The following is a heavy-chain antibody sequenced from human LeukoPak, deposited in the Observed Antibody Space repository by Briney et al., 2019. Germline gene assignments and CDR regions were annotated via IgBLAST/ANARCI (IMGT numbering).Heavy chain of an antibody. D-gene: IGHD2-2*01. V-gene: IGHV1-2*02. CDR2: MNPSDNGV. J-gene: IGHJ5*02. CDR1: GYTFTDHY. Sequence: ASVKVSCKASGYTFTDHYIHWVRQAPGQGLEWMGWMNPSDNGVNYAQKFQGRVAMTRDTSISTAYVEVTRLTSDDTAVYYCARELLPAVTEGWFDPWGQGTLVTVSS. CDR3: ARELLPAVTEGWFDP.